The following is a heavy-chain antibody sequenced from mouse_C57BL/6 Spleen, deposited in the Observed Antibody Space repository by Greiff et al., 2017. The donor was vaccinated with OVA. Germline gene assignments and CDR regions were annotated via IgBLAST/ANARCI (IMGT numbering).Heavy chain of an antibody. CDR3: ARRGNYLRYFDV. V-gene: IGHV1-69*01. D-gene: IGHD2-1*01. CDR2: IDPSDSYT. J-gene: IGHJ1*03. CDR1: GYTFTSYW. Sequence: QVQLQQSGAELVMPGASVKLSCRASGYTFTSYWMHWVKQRPGQGLEWIGEIDPSDSYTNYNQKFKGKSTLTVDKSSSTAYMQLSSLTSEDSAVYYCARRGNYLRYFDVWGTGTTVTVSS.